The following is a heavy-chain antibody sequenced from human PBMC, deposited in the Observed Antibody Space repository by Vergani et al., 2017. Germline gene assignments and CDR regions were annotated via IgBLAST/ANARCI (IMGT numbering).Heavy chain of an antibody. J-gene: IGHJ5*02. CDR1: GFTFSSYG. D-gene: IGHD3-3*01. V-gene: IGHV3-21*01. CDR2: ISSSSSYI. CDR3: ARDRSRGVTIFGVVKGWFDP. Sequence: VQLVESGGGVVQPGRSLRLSCAASGFTFSSYGMHWVRQAPGKGLEWVSSISSSSSYIYYADSVKGRFTISRDNAKNSLYLQMNSLRAEDTAVYYCARDRSRGVTIFGVVKGWFDPWGQGTLVTVSS.